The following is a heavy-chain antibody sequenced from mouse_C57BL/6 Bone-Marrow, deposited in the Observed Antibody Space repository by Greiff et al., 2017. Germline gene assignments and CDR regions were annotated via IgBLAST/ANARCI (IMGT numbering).Heavy chain of an antibody. D-gene: IGHD1-1*01. V-gene: IGHV1-80*01. Sequence: VKLMESGAELVKPGASVKISCKASGYAFSSYWMNWVKQRPGKGLEWIGQIYPGDGDTNYNGKFKGKATLTADKSSSTAYMQLSSLTSEDSAVYFCARPNYYGSSLFAYWGQGTLVTVSA. CDR1: GYAFSSYW. CDR2: IYPGDGDT. J-gene: IGHJ3*01. CDR3: ARPNYYGSSLFAY.